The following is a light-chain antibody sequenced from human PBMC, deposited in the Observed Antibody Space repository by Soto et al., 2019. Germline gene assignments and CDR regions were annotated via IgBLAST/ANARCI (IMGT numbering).Light chain of an antibody. CDR3: QQSSSSPLT. J-gene: IGKJ5*01. V-gene: IGKV3-20*01. CDR1: QSVRTY. Sequence: EIVLTQSPVTLSLSPGERATLSCRASQSVRTYLAWYQVKPGQAPRLLIYDASRRASGVPARFSGSGSGTDFTLTISRLEPEDFAMYYCQQSSSSPLTFGQGTRLE. CDR2: DAS.